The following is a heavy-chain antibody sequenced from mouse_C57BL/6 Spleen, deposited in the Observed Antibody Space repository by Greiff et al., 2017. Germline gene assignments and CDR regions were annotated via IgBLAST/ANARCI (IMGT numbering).Heavy chain of an antibody. CDR1: GYTFTGYW. J-gene: IGHJ2*01. CDR3: ARNSDFDY. V-gene: IGHV1-9*01. CDR2: IFPGSGST. Sequence: QVQLQQSGAELMKPGASVKLSCKATGYTFTGYWIAWVKQRPGHGLEWIGEIFPGSGSTYYNEKFKGKATLTADTSSNTAYMQLSSLTTEDSASYYCARNSDFDYWGQGTTLTVSS.